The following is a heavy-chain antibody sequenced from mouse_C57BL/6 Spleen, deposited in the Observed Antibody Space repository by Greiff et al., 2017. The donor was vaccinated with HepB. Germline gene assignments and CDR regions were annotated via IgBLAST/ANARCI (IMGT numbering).Heavy chain of an antibody. V-gene: IGHV5-17*01. CDR3: ARPAGTYWYFDV. CDR2: ISSGSSTI. J-gene: IGHJ1*03. Sequence: VQLKESGGGLVKPGGSLKLSCAASGFTFSDYGMHWVRQAPEKGLEWVAYISSGSSTIYYADTVKGRFTISRDNAKNTLFLQMTSLRSEDTAMYYCARPAGTYWYFDVWGTGTTVTVSS. D-gene: IGHD4-1*01. CDR1: GFTFSDYG.